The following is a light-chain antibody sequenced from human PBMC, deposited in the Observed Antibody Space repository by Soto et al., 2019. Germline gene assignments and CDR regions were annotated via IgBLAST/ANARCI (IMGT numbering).Light chain of an antibody. V-gene: IGKV1-39*01. CDR3: QHSYGTPRT. CDR2: AVC. Sequence: DIQMTQSPSSPSASVGDRVTITCRASQSISTCLNWYQHKPGKAAKVLIYAVCSLQSGVPSRFSGSGSGTDFTVTITSLQPEDSATYYCQHSYGTPRTFGQGTKVEIK. J-gene: IGKJ1*01. CDR1: QSISTC.